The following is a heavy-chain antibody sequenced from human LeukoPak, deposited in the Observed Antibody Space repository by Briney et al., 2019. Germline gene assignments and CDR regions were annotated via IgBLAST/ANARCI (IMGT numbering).Heavy chain of an antibody. D-gene: IGHD4-17*01. Sequence: PGRSLRLSCAASGFTFSSYGIHWVRQAPGKGLEWVAVISYDGSNKYYADSVKGRFTISGDNSKNTLYLQMNSLRAEDTAVYYCAKDLHYGFGYWGQGTLVTVSS. V-gene: IGHV3-30*18. CDR2: ISYDGSNK. CDR1: GFTFSSYG. J-gene: IGHJ4*02. CDR3: AKDLHYGFGY.